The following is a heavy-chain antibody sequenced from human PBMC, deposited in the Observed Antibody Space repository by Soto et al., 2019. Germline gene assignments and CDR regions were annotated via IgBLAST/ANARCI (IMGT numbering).Heavy chain of an antibody. CDR3: ARDLLIAAAGPYYFDY. Sequence: EVQLVESGGGLVQPGGSLRLSCAASGFTFSSYSMNWVRQAPGKGLEWVSYISSSSSTIYYADSVKGRFTISRDNAKNSLYLQMNSLRDEDTAVYYCARDLLIAAAGPYYFDYWGQGTLVTVSS. V-gene: IGHV3-48*02. CDR2: ISSSSSTI. CDR1: GFTFSSYS. J-gene: IGHJ4*02. D-gene: IGHD6-13*01.